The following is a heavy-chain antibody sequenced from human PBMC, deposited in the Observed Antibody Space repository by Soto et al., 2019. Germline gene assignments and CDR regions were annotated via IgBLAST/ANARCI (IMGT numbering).Heavy chain of an antibody. D-gene: IGHD6-13*01. CDR1: GGSFTGHY. V-gene: IGHV4-34*01. CDR3: ARDSDIDSSAAGSDAFDI. Sequence: SETLSLTCAVYGGSFTGHYWSWIREPPGKGLEWIGENTHSGRSSYNPSLKSRVTISVDTSKNQFSLKLRSVTAADTAVYYCARDSDIDSSAAGSDAFDIWGQGTMVT. J-gene: IGHJ3*02. CDR2: NTHSGRS.